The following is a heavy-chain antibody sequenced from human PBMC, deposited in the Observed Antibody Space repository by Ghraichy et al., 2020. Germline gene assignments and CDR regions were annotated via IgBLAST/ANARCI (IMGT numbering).Heavy chain of an antibody. CDR2: INHSGST. CDR1: GGSFSGYY. V-gene: IGHV4-34*01. CDR3: ARWQYGSGSPPPLTYGMDV. D-gene: IGHD3-10*01. Sequence: SETLSLTCAVYGGSFSGYYWSWIRQPPGKGLEWIGEINHSGSTNYNPSLKSRVTISVDTSKNQFSLKLSSVTAADTAVYYCARWQYGSGSPPPLTYGMDVWGQGTTVTVSS. J-gene: IGHJ6*02.